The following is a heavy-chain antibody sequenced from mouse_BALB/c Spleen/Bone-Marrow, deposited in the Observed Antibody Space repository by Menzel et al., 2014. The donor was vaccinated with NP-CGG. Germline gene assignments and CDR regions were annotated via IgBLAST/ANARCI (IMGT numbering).Heavy chain of an antibody. V-gene: IGHV1-54*03. CDR3: ARRLTGTLYFDY. D-gene: IGHD4-1*01. CDR2: INPGSGAT. J-gene: IGHJ2*01. Sequence: QVQLQQSGAELVRPGTSVKVSCKASGYAFTNYLIEWVKQRPGQGLEWIGVINPGSGATNYNENFKGKAILTADKSSSTPYMQLSSLTSDDSAVYFCARRLTGTLYFDYWGQGTTLTVSS. CDR1: GYAFTNYL.